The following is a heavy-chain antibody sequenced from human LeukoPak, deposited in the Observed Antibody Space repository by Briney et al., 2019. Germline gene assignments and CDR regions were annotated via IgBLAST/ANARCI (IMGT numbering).Heavy chain of an antibody. D-gene: IGHD2-15*01. V-gene: IGHV3-23*05. CDR3: AKGGYASCFDP. CDR2: IKRDGSNT. Sequence: GGSLRLSCEASGFTFSEHSMSWVRQAPGKGLERVSTIKRDGSNTYYTDSVEGRFTISRDNSKNTLYLEMNTLRAEDTAVYYCAKGGYASCFDPWGQGTQVTVSS. J-gene: IGHJ5*02. CDR1: GFTFSEHS.